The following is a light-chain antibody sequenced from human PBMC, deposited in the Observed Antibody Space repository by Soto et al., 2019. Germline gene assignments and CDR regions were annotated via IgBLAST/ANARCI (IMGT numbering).Light chain of an antibody. CDR1: QSVSNY. CDR2: HAS. V-gene: IGKV3-11*01. J-gene: IGKJ5*01. Sequence: EIVLTQSPATLSLSPGERATLSCRASQSVSNYLAWYQHKHGQAPRLVIYHASSRATGIPARFSASVFGADGTITISGLEQEDGAVYYCQHHSNWPITFGQGTRLEIK. CDR3: QHHSNWPIT.